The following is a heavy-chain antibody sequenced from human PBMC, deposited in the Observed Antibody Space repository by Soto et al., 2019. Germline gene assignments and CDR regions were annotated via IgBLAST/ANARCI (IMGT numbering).Heavy chain of an antibody. Sequence: QVQLVQSGAEVKKPGASVKVSCKASGYTFTSYYMHWVRQAPGQGLEWMGIINPSGGSTSYAQKFQGRVTMTMDTSTSTVYMELSSLRSEDTAVYYCARHQLLFGMDVWGQGTTVTVSS. D-gene: IGHD3-16*01. CDR2: INPSGGST. J-gene: IGHJ6*02. V-gene: IGHV1-46*01. CDR1: GYTFTSYY. CDR3: ARHQLLFGMDV.